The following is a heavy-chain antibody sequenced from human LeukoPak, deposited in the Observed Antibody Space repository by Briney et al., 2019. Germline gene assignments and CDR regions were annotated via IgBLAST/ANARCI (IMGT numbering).Heavy chain of an antibody. D-gene: IGHD2-2*01. CDR2: IYYSGST. V-gene: IGHV4-59*12. J-gene: IGHJ4*02. CDR3: ARRLGYCSSTSCYSVYFDY. CDR1: GGSISSYY. Sequence: PSETLSLTCTVSGGSISSYYWSWIRQPPGKGLEWIGYIYYSGSTNYNPSLKSRVTISVDTSKNQFSLKLSSVTAADTAVYYCARRLGYCSSTSCYSVYFDYWGQGTLVTVSS.